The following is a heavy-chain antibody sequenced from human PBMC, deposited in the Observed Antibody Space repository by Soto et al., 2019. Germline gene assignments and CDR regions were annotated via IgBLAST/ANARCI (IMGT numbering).Heavy chain of an antibody. D-gene: IGHD3-3*01. CDR3: ARDLRNYDFWRGAVYYYGMDV. CDR2: INHSGST. V-gene: IGHV4-34*01. Sequence: PSETLSLTCAVYGGSFSGFQWTWIRQPPGKGLEWIGEINHSGSTNYNPSLKNRVTISIDTSKNQFSLKLSSVTAADTAVYYCARDLRNYDFWRGAVYYYGMDVWGQGTTVTVSS. CDR1: GGSFSGFQ. J-gene: IGHJ6*02.